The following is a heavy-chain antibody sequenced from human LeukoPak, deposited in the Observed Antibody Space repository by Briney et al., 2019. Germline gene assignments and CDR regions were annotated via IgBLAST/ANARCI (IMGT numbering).Heavy chain of an antibody. CDR1: GFALIYYG. CDR3: ARTVCSGNECFSSDH. D-gene: IGHD1-14*01. V-gene: IGHV1-18*01. CDR2: INAETGDT. Sequence: ASVKVSCKPSGFALIYYGISWVRQAPGEGLEWMGWINAETGDTDLAQKFQARLTMTTDRSTTTAYMELRSLRPDDTAVYFCARTVCSGNECFSSDHWGQGTLVTVPS. J-gene: IGHJ4*02.